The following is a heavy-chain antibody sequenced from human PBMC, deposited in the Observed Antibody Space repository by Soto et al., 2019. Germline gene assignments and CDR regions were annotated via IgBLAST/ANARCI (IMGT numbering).Heavy chain of an antibody. CDR2: IWNDGSSK. J-gene: IGHJ4*02. CDR3: ARAIGSFSEPDK. CDR1: GFTFRDYG. Sequence: QEQLVESGGGVVQPGTSLTLSCVMSGFTFRDYGMHWVRQAPGMGLEWVAVIWNDGSSKYYTDSVKGRFTISRDDSKSTLSLQMSNLRVEDTAIYYCARAIGSFSEPDKWGQGTLVIVCS. V-gene: IGHV3-33*01. D-gene: IGHD3-10*01.